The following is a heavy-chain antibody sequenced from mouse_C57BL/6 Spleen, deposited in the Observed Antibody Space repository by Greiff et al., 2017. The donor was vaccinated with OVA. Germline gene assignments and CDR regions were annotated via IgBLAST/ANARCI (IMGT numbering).Heavy chain of an antibody. CDR1: GYAFSSSW. J-gene: IGHJ3*01. CDR2: IYPGDGDT. D-gene: IGHD3-3*01. V-gene: IGHV1-82*01. CDR3: AIGGEPVFAY. Sequence: QVQLQQSGPELVKPGASVKISCKASGYAFSSSWMNWVKQRPGKGLEWIGRIYPGDGDTNYNGKFKGKATLTADKSSSTAYMQLSSLTSEDSAVYFCAIGGEPVFAYWGQGTLVTVSA.